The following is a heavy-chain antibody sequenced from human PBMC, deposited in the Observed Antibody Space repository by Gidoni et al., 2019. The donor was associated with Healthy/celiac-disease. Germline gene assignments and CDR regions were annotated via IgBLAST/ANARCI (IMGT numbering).Heavy chain of an antibody. J-gene: IGHJ6*02. CDR1: GFTFSRYA. Sequence: EVQLLESGGGLVQPGGSLRLSCAASGFTFSRYAMSWVRQAPGKGLEWVSAISGSGGSTYYADSVKGRFTISRDNSKNTLYLQMNSLRAEDTAVYYCAKTKVPAAKHYYYYGMDVWGQGTTVTVSS. CDR3: AKTKVPAAKHYYYYGMDV. CDR2: ISGSGGST. D-gene: IGHD2-2*01. V-gene: IGHV3-23*01.